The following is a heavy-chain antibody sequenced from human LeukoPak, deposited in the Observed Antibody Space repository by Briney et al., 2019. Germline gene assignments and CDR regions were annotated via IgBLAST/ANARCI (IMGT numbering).Heavy chain of an antibody. J-gene: IGHJ4*02. CDR3: ARAHQRDSAMIY. D-gene: IGHD2-2*01. CDR1: GYTFIPYG. CDR2: ISAYNGNT. V-gene: IGHV1-18*01. Sequence: GASVKVSCKASGYTFIPYGITWVRQAPGQGLEWMGWISAYNGNTNYAQKLQGRVTMTTDTSTSTAYMELRSLRSDDTAVYYCARAHQRDSAMIYWGQGALVTVSS.